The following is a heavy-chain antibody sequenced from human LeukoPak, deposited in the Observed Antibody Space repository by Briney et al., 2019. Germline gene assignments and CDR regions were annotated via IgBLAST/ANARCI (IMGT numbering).Heavy chain of an antibody. CDR3: ASIAVAGTGGAFDI. J-gene: IGHJ3*02. CDR1: GGTFSSYA. V-gene: IGHV1-69*05. Sequence: ASVKVSCKASGGTFSSYAISWVRQAPGQGLEWMGRIIPIFGTANYAQKFQGRVTITTDESTSTAYMELSSLRSEDTAVYYCASIAVAGTGGAFDIWGQGTMVTVSS. CDR2: IIPIFGTA. D-gene: IGHD6-19*01.